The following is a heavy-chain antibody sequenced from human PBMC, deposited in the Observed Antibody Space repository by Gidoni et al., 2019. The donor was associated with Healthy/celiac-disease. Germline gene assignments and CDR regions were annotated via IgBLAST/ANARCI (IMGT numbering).Heavy chain of an antibody. CDR3: AKDGY. Sequence: QVQLVESGGGGVTPRRSLSLSCAASGFTFSSYGMHWVRQAPGKGLEWVAVISYDGSNKYYADAVKGRFTISRDNSKNTLYLQMNSLRAEDTAVYYCAKDGYWGQGTLVTVSS. CDR1: GFTFSSYG. J-gene: IGHJ4*02. CDR2: ISYDGSNK. V-gene: IGHV3-30*18.